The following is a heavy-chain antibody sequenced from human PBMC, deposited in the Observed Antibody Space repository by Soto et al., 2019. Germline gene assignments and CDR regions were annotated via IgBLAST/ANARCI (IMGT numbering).Heavy chain of an antibody. V-gene: IGHV2-5*01. CDR3: AQSRELVFVECPGYFEY. J-gene: IGHJ4*02. Sequence: QINLKESGPTLVKPTQTLTLTCTFYGFSLSTSGVGMGWIRQPPGKAQEWLALIYWNNDRRYSPSLRSRLTITKDTYKTQVVLTFTNLHPVDTTTTNCAQSRELVFVECPGYFEYWGPGTPVCVSS. CDR1: GFSLSTSGVG. CDR2: IYWNNDR. D-gene: IGHD3-3*02.